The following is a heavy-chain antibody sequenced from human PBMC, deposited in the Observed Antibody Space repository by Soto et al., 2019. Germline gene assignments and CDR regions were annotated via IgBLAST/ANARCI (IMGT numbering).Heavy chain of an antibody. CDR1: GDFLTTYY. D-gene: IGHD6-19*01. J-gene: IGHJ4*02. V-gene: IGHV4-59*01. CDR3: ARSPQYSSGWNGGFDY. Sequence: SETLSLTCDVSGDFLTTYYWNWIRQSPGKGLEWIGYIFYGGHTNYNPSLRGRATVSVDTSKNQFSLKLSSVTAADTAVYYCARSPQYSSGWNGGFDYWGQGTLVTVSS. CDR2: IFYGGHT.